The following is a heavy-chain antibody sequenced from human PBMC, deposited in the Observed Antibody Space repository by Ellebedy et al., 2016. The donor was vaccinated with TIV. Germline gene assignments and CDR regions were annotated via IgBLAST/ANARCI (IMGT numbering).Heavy chain of an antibody. V-gene: IGHV1-46*01. D-gene: IGHD2-15*01. CDR3: ARHPWAAPPRGRESPFDY. CDR2: INPSGGST. CDR1: GYTFTSYY. Sequence: ASVKVSCKASGYTFTSYYMHWVRQAPGQGLEWMGIINPSGGSTSYAQKFQGRVTMTRDKSTSTVYMELSSLRSEDTAVYYCARHPWAAPPRGRESPFDYWGQGTLVTVSS. J-gene: IGHJ4*02.